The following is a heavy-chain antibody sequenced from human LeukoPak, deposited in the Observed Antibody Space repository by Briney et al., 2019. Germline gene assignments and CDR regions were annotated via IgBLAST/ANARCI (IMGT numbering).Heavy chain of an antibody. J-gene: IGHJ4*02. D-gene: IGHD6-19*01. CDR3: AKGPQWLVNYFDY. V-gene: IGHV3-7*03. Sequence: PGGSLKLSCTSSGFTFKNYWMAWVRQAPGKGLEWVANINQDGSQKYYVDSVRGRFTISRDNSKNTLYLQMNSLRAEDTAVYYCAKGPQWLVNYFDYWGQGTLVTVSS. CDR1: GFTFKNYW. CDR2: INQDGSQK.